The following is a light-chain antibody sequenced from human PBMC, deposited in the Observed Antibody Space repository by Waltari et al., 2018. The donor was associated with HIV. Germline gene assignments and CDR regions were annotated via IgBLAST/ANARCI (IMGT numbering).Light chain of an antibody. J-gene: IGLJ2*01. CDR1: SSDGGRYNY. CDR3: SSYTSSRTVV. V-gene: IGLV2-14*03. Sequence: QSALTQPASVSGSPGQSITLPCTGDSSDGGRYNYVSWYQHHPGKAPKLIIYDVSNRPSGVSNRFSGSKSGTTASLTISGLQAEDEADYYCSSYTSSRTVVFGGGTKLTVL. CDR2: DVS.